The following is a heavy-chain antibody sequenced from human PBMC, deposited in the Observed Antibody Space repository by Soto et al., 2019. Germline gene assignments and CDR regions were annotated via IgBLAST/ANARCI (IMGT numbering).Heavy chain of an antibody. CDR2: ISYDGSNK. Sequence: GGSLRLSCAASGFTFSSYGMHWVRQAPGKGLEWVAVISYDGSNKYYADSAKGRFTISRDNSKNTLYLQMNSLRAEDTAVNYCAKDIQRKGIAVAGRGGFDYWGQGTLVTVSS. V-gene: IGHV3-30*18. CDR1: GFTFSSYG. D-gene: IGHD6-19*01. CDR3: AKDIQRKGIAVAGRGGFDY. J-gene: IGHJ4*02.